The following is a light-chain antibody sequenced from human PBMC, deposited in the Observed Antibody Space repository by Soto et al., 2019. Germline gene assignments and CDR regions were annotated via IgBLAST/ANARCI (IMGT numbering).Light chain of an antibody. CDR2: DVN. CDR1: SSDIGGYDY. Sequence: QSALTQPASVSGSPGQSITLSCTGTSSDIGGYDYVSWYQRHPGTAPKLIIYDVNNRPSGVSNRVSGSKSGNTASLTISGLQAEDEADYYCTSYASGSSHVVFGGGTKLTVL. J-gene: IGLJ2*01. CDR3: TSYASGSSHVV. V-gene: IGLV2-14*01.